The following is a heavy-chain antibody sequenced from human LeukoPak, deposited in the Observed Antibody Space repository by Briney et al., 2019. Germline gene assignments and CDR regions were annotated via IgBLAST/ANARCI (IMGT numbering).Heavy chain of an antibody. CDR3: ARKMATISRNFDD. V-gene: IGHV3-21*01. D-gene: IGHD5-24*01. CDR2: ITRSSNYI. Sequence: PGRSLRFSCVASGCTFSSYSMNWVRQAPGKGLEWVSSITRSSNYIYYAASVKGRFTISRDNAKNSLCLQMNSLRAEDTAVYYCARKMATISRNFDDWGQGTLVTVSS. CDR1: GCTFSSYS. J-gene: IGHJ4*02.